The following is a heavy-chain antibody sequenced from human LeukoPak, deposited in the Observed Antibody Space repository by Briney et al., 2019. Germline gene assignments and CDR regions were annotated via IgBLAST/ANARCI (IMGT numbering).Heavy chain of an antibody. V-gene: IGHV1-46*01. J-gene: IGHJ6*03. Sequence: ASVKVSCKAPGYTFTSYYMHWVRQAPGQGLEWMGIINPSGGSTSYAQKFQGRVTMTRDMSTSTVYMELSSLRSEDTAVYYCARENSAAIYYYYYMDVWGKGTTVTVYS. CDR1: GYTFTSYY. CDR3: ARENSAAIYYYYYMDV. D-gene: IGHD2-2*01. CDR2: INPSGGST.